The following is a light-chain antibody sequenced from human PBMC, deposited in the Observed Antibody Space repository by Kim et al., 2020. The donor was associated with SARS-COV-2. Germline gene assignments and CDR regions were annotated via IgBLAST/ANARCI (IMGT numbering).Light chain of an antibody. CDR3: SSYTSSSTRI. V-gene: IGLV2-14*03. Sequence: GQSITISCTGTSSDVGGYNYVSWYQQHPGKAPKLMIYDVSNRPSGVSNRFSGSKSGNTASLTISGLQAEDEADYYCSSYTSSSTRIFGGGTKLTVL. CDR1: SSDVGGYNY. CDR2: DVS. J-gene: IGLJ2*01.